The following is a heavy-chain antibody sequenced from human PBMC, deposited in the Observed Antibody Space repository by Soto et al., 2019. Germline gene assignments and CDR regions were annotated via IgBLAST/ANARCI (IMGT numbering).Heavy chain of an antibody. V-gene: IGHV3-23*01. Sequence: EVQLLESGGGLVQPGGSLRLSCAASGFTFSSYAMSWVRQAPGKGLEWVSAISGSGGSTYYADSVKGRFTISRDNSKSTLYLQMNSLRAEDTAVYYCAKDRGSSWYSGWFDPWGQGTLVTVSS. CDR3: AKDRGSSWYSGWFDP. J-gene: IGHJ5*02. D-gene: IGHD6-13*01. CDR2: ISGSGGST. CDR1: GFTFSSYA.